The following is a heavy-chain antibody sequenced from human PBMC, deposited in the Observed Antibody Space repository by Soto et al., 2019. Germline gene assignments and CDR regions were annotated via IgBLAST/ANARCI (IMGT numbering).Heavy chain of an antibody. CDR2: MYYSGTT. J-gene: IGHJ4*02. CDR3: RHCSRGASSTFFDD. V-gene: IGHV4-39*01. CDR1: GGSLSSSGYY. D-gene: IGHD2-15*01. Sequence: QLLLQESGPRLVKPSETQSLTCSVSGGSLSSSGYYWGWIRQPPGKGLEWIGTMYYSGTTYYNPSLKSRVTISVDTSKNQVSLRLSSVTAADSAVYYCRHCSRGASSTFFDDWGQGTLVTVSS.